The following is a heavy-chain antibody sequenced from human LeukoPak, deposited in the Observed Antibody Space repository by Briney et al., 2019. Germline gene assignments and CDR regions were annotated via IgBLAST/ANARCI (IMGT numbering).Heavy chain of an antibody. V-gene: IGHV4-59*01. Sequence: PSETLSLTCTVSGGSINSYYWTWIRQPPGKGLEWIGNIYNSRNTNYNPSLKSRVTISVDTSKNQFSLKLNSVTAADTAVYYCARESGSYLWRSWLNPWGQGTLVTVSS. J-gene: IGHJ5*02. CDR3: ARESGSYLWRSWLNP. CDR2: IYNSRNT. CDR1: GGSINSYY. D-gene: IGHD3-16*01.